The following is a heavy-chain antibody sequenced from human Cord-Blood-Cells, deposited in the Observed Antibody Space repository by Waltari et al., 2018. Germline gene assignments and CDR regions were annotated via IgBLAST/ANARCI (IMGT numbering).Heavy chain of an antibody. CDR1: GYTFTGYY. J-gene: IGHJ6*02. CDR3: ASTGGSSRYYYGMDV. Sequence: QVQLVQSGAEVKKPGASVKVSCKASGYTFTGYYMHWVRQVPGQGLEWMGWINPNSGGTNYAQKFQGRVTMTRDTSISTAYMELSRLRSDDTAVYYCASTGGSSRYYYGMDVWGQGTTVTVSS. D-gene: IGHD3-16*01. CDR2: INPNSGGT. V-gene: IGHV1-2*02.